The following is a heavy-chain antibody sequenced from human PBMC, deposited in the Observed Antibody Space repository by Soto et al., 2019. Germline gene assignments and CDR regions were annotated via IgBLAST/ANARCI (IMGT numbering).Heavy chain of an antibody. Sequence: PSETLSLTCAVYGGSFSGYYWSWIRQPPGKGLEWIGEINHSGSTNYNPSLKSRVTISVDTSKNQFSLKLSSVTAADTAVYYCARVGKYYDILTGYYSGSRFDPWGQGTLVTVSS. CDR1: GGSFSGYY. CDR3: ARVGKYYDILTGYYSGSRFDP. CDR2: INHSGST. V-gene: IGHV4-34*01. D-gene: IGHD3-9*01. J-gene: IGHJ5*02.